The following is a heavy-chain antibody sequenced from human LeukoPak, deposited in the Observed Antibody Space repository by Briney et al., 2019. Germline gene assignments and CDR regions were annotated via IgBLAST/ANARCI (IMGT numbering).Heavy chain of an antibody. V-gene: IGHV4-34*01. CDR2: INHSGST. J-gene: IGHJ4*02. CDR1: GGSFSGYY. D-gene: IGHD6-19*01. Sequence: PSETLSLTCAVYGGSFSGYYWSWIRQPPGKGLEWIGEINHSGSTNYNPSLKSRVTISVDTSKNQFSLKLSSVTAADTAVYYCARASGWYSGNFDYWGQGTLVTVSS. CDR3: ARASGWYSGNFDY.